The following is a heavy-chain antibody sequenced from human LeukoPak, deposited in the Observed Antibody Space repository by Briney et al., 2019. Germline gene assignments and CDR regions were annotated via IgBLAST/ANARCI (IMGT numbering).Heavy chain of an antibody. Sequence: PGGSLRLSCAASGFTFSNYGMSWVRQAPGKGLVWVSRINSDGSTTNYADSVKGRFTISRDNTKNTLYLQMNSLRAEDTAVYYCARGGSYYPLDYWGQGTLVTVSS. V-gene: IGHV3-74*01. CDR1: GFTFSNYG. D-gene: IGHD1-26*01. J-gene: IGHJ4*02. CDR3: ARGGSYYPLDY. CDR2: INSDGSTT.